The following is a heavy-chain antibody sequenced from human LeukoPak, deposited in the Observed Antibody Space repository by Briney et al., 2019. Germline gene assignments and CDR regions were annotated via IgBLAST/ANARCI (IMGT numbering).Heavy chain of an antibody. CDR1: GYTFTSYG. Sequence: ASVKVSCKASGYTFTSYGISWVRRAPGQGLEWMGWINTNTGNPAYAQGFTGRFVFSLETSVSTAYLQISSLKAEDTAVYYCARNGIGAAGNLDYWGQGTLVTVSS. J-gene: IGHJ4*02. CDR3: ARNGIGAAGNLDY. V-gene: IGHV7-4-1*02. CDR2: INTNTGNP. D-gene: IGHD6-13*01.